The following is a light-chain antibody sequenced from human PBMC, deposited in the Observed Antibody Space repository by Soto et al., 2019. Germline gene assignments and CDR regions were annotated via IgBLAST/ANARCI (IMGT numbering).Light chain of an antibody. V-gene: IGLV2-8*01. J-gene: IGLJ7*01. CDR1: SFDVGGYSY. CDR3: SSYAGRDYAV. CDR2: EVS. Sequence: QSALTQPPSASGSPGQSVTISCTGTSFDVGGYSYVSWYQQHPGKAPNLILFEVSKRPSGVPDRFSGSKSGNPASLTVSGLQAEDEADYYCSSYAGRDYAVFGGGTQLTVL.